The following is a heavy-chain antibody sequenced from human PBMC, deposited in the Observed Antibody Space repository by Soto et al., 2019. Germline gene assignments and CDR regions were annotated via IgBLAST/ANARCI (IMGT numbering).Heavy chain of an antibody. V-gene: IGHV4-30-2*01. CDR3: ASFYDSSGAFDY. D-gene: IGHD3-22*01. CDR1: GGSISSGGYS. J-gene: IGHJ4*02. Sequence: SETLSLTCAVSGGSISSGGYSWSWIRQPPGKGLEWIGYIYHSGSTYYNPSLKSRVTISVDRSKNQFSLKLSSVTAADTAVYYCASFYDSSGAFDYWGQGTLVTV. CDR2: IYHSGST.